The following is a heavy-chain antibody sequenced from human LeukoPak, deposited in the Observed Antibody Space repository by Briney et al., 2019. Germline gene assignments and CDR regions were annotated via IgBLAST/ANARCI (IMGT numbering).Heavy chain of an antibody. CDR1: GFPFSSFG. D-gene: IGHD6-19*01. J-gene: IGHJ4*02. Sequence: GGSLRLSCAASGFPFSSFGMHWVRQAPGKGLEWVAVFSYNGINRDNAASVNGRFTISRDSSKNTLSLQMNSLRAEDTAIYYCARGLYTNGWYYYDYWGQGTLVTVSS. CDR3: ARGLYTNGWYYYDY. CDR2: FSYNGINR. V-gene: IGHV3-33*05.